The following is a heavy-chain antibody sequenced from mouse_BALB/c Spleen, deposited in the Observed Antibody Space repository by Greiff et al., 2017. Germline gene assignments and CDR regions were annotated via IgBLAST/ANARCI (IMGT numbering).Heavy chain of an antibody. CDR2: INPYNDGT. CDR3: ARGWLPYYFDY. D-gene: IGHD2-2*01. Sequence: LVESGPELVKPGASVKMSCKASGYTFTSYVMHWVKQKPGQGLEWIGYINPYNDGTKYNEKFKGKATLTSDKSSSTAYMELSSLTSEDSAVYYCARGWLPYYFDYWGQGTTLTVSS. CDR1: GYTFTSYV. J-gene: IGHJ2*01. V-gene: IGHV1-14*01.